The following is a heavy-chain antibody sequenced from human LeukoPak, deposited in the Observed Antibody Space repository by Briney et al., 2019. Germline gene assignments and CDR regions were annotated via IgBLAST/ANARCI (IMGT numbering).Heavy chain of an antibody. Sequence: PGGSLRLSCAASGFTLSSYGMHWVRQAPGKGLEWVAVISYDGSNKYYADSVKGRFTISRDNSKNTLYLQMNSLRAEDTAVYYCARLMVYATHYYYYGMDVWGQGTTVTVSS. CDR1: GFTLSSYG. V-gene: IGHV3-30*03. D-gene: IGHD2-8*01. CDR3: ARLMVYATHYYYYGMDV. CDR2: ISYDGSNK. J-gene: IGHJ6*02.